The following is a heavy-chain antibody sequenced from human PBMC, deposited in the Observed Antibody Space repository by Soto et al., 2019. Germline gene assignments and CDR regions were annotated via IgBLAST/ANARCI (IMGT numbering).Heavy chain of an antibody. CDR2: ISAYNGNT. J-gene: IGHJ4*02. Sequence: GASVKVSCKASGYTFTSYGISWVRQAPGQGLEWMGWISAYNGNTNYAQKLQGRVTMTTDTSTSTAYMELNSLRAEDTALYYCAKDGGGYYYTYQYYFDYWGQGTLVTVSS. CDR3: AKDGGGYYYTYQYYFDY. V-gene: IGHV1-18*01. CDR1: GYTFTSYG. D-gene: IGHD3-22*01.